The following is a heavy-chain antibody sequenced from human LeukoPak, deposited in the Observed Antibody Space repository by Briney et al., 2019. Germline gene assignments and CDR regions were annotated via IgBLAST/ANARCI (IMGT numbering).Heavy chain of an antibody. Sequence: ASVKVSCKASGYTFTSYGISWVRQAPGQGLEWMGWMNPNSGNTGYAQKFQGRVTMTRNTSISTAYMELSSLRSEDTAVYYCARGMSYSSGWKRVVYFDYWGQGTLVTVSS. CDR1: GYTFTSYG. CDR3: ARGMSYSSGWKRVVYFDY. V-gene: IGHV1-8*02. D-gene: IGHD6-19*01. CDR2: MNPNSGNT. J-gene: IGHJ4*02.